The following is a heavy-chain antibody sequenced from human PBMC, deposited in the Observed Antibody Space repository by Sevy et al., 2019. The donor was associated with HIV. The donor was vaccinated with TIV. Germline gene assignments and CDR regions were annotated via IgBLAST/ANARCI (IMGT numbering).Heavy chain of an antibody. CDR2: INHSGST. Sequence: SETLSLTCAVYGGSLSGYYWSWIRQPPGKGLEWIGEINHSGSTNYNPSLKSRVTISVDTSKNQCSLKLGSVTAADTAVYYCAGAGIVVVTANDTDYYGMDVWGQGTTVTVSS. CDR3: AGAGIVVVTANDTDYYGMDV. J-gene: IGHJ6*02. CDR1: GGSLSGYY. V-gene: IGHV4-34*01. D-gene: IGHD2-21*02.